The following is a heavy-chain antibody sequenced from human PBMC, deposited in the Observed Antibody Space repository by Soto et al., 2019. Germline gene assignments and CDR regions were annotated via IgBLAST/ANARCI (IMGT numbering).Heavy chain of an antibody. Sequence: GASVKVSCKASGYTFTGYYMHWVRQAPGQGLEWMGWINPNSGGTNYAQKFQGWVTMTRDTSIGTAYMELSRLRSDDTAVYYCARSRGGTYYYDSSGSQEDYYYGMDVWGQGTKVTVSS. V-gene: IGHV1-2*04. CDR2: INPNSGGT. D-gene: IGHD3-22*01. CDR3: ARSRGGTYYYDSSGSQEDYYYGMDV. J-gene: IGHJ6*02. CDR1: GYTFTGYY.